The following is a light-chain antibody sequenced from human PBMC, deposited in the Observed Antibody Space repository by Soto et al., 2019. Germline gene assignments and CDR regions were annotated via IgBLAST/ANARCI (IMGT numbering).Light chain of an antibody. CDR2: HAS. V-gene: IGKV3-20*01. J-gene: IGKJ2*01. CDR1: QVVSSSY. CDR3: QQYCTFPFS. Sequence: EIVLTQSPGTLSLSPGESATLSCRANQVVSSSYLAWYQQKPGQAPRLLIYHASDRATGVPDRFSGSGSGTDFALTITRLEPEDFELFYCQQYCTFPFSFGQGTKLEIK.